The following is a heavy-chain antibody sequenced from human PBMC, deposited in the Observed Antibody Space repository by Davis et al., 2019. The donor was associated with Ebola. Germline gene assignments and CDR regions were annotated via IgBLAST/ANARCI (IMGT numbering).Heavy chain of an antibody. CDR2: ISGSGGST. CDR1: GFTFSSYA. J-gene: IGHJ4*02. D-gene: IGHD3-22*01. CDR3: ARGKGAVVVITYYDY. Sequence: GGSLRLSCAASGFTFSSYAMSWVRQAPGKGLEWVSAISGSGGSTYYADSVKGRFTISRDNSKNTLYLQMNSLRAEDTAVYYCARGKGAVVVITYYDYWGQGTLVTVSS. V-gene: IGHV3-23*01.